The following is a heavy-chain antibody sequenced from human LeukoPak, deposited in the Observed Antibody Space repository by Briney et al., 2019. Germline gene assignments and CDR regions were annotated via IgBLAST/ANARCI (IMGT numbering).Heavy chain of an antibody. CDR1: GFTSEFTLRVFE. J-gene: IGHJ4*02. D-gene: IGHD6-19*01. CDR2: ISSSGGTK. Sequence: GGSLRLSCVVSGFTSEFTLRVFEMYWVRQAPGKGLEWVSYISSSGGTKYYADSVKGRFTISRDNAKKSLFLQMNSLSAEDTAVYYCATMTVASAFDYWGQGSLVTVSS. CDR3: ATMTVASAFDY. V-gene: IGHV3-48*03.